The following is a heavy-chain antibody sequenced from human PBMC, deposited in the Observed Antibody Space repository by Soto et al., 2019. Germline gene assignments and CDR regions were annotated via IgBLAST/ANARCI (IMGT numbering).Heavy chain of an antibody. D-gene: IGHD3-22*01. Sequence: PSETLSLTCTVSGGSISSSSYYWGWIRQPPGKGLEWIGSIYYSGSTYYNPSLKSRVTISVDTSKNQFSLKLSSVTAADTAVYYCAGHVFHDSSGYYTPWGQGTLVTVSS. CDR2: IYYSGST. CDR3: AGHVFHDSSGYYTP. CDR1: GGSISSSSYY. V-gene: IGHV4-39*01. J-gene: IGHJ5*02.